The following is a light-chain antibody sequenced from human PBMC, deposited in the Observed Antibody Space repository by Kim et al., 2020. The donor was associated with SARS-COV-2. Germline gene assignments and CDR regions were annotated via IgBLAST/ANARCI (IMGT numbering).Light chain of an antibody. V-gene: IGLV2-14*03. CDR1: SSDIGGSNF. J-gene: IGLJ3*02. CDR3: SSYTSSITLV. CDR2: GVS. Sequence: GQSITISCTGTSSDIGGSNFVSWYQQHPGKAPKLMIFGVSNRPSGVSSRFSGSKSGNTASLTISDLQAEDEADYYCSSYTSSITLVFGGGTQLTVL.